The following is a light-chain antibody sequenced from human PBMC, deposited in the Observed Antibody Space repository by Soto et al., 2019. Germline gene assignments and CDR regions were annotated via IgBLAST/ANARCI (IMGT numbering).Light chain of an antibody. Sequence: SAGDRATLSCRASQSVSNNYLAWYQQKPGQAPRLLIYGASNRATGIPDRFSGSGSGTDFTLTISRLEPEDFAVYYGQQYGSSGTFGQGTKVDIK. J-gene: IGKJ1*01. CDR2: GAS. V-gene: IGKV3-20*01. CDR1: QSVSNNY. CDR3: QQYGSSGT.